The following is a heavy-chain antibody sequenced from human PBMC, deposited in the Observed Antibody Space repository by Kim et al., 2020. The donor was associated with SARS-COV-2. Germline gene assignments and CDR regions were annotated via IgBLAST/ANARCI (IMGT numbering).Heavy chain of an antibody. J-gene: IGHJ6*01. D-gene: IGHD3-22*01. CDR2: INTNTGNP. V-gene: IGHV7-4-1*02. Sequence: ASVKVSCKASGYTFTRYSMTWVRQAPGQGLEWMRWINTNTGNPTYGQGFTGRSVFSLDTSVSTAYLEISSLKAEDTAVYYCARLLRTSVSTSYYFYGMDV. CDR3: ARLLRTSVSTSYYFYGMDV. CDR1: GYTFTRYS.